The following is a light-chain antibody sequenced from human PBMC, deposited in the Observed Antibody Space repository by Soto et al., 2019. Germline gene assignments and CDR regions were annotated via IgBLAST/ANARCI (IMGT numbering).Light chain of an antibody. CDR3: QQYYDWPLT. CDR1: QTVTSN. J-gene: IGKJ4*01. Sequence: EIVMTQSPATLSVSPGERATLSCRASQTVTSNLVWYQQKPGQAPRVLIFGASTRATGIPARISGSGSGTEFTLTISSLQSEDSALYYCQQYYDWPLTFGGGTKVDIK. CDR2: GAS. V-gene: IGKV3-15*01.